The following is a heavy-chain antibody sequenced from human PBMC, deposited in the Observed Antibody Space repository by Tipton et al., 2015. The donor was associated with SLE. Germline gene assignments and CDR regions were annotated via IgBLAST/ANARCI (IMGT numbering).Heavy chain of an antibody. J-gene: IGHJ4*02. CDR3: ASRGAYRVFAY. CDR2: INHSGST. D-gene: IGHD5-24*01. CDR1: GGSFSGYY. V-gene: IGHV4-34*01. Sequence: TLSLTCTVYGGSFSGYYWTWIRQPPGKGLEWIGEINHSGSTNYNPSPKSRVTISVDTSKNQFSPKLSSVTAADTAVYYCASRGAYRVFAYWGQGTLVTVSA.